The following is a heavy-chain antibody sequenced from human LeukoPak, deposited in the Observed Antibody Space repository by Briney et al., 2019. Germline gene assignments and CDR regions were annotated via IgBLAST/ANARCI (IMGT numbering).Heavy chain of an antibody. CDR3: ARGYYDSSAYYSADY. J-gene: IGHJ4*02. D-gene: IGHD3-22*01. V-gene: IGHV1-2*02. CDR2: INPNTGDT. CDR1: GYTFTGYY. Sequence: ASVKVSCKASGYTFTGYYMHWVRPAPGQGLEWMGWINPNTGDTNYAQKFQGRVTMTRDTSISTAYMELTRLRSDDTAVYYCARGYYDSSAYYSADYWGQGTLVTVSS.